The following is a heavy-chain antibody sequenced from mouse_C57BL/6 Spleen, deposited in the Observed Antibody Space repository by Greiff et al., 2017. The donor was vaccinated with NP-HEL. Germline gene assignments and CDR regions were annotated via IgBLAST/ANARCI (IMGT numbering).Heavy chain of an antibody. CDR1: GFTFSSYA. Sequence: EVKVVESGGGLVKPGGSLKLSCAASGFTFSSYAMSWVRQTPEKRLEWVATISDGGSYTYYPDNVKGRFTISRDNAKNNLYLQMSHLKSEDTAMYSCARDGGSSYGYSLAYWGQGTSVTVSS. V-gene: IGHV5-4*01. CDR3: ARDGGSSYGYSLAY. J-gene: IGHJ4*01. D-gene: IGHD1-1*01. CDR2: ISDGGSYT.